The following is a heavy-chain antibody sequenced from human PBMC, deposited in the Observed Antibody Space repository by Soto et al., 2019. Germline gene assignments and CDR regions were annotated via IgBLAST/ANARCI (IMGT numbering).Heavy chain of an antibody. V-gene: IGHV4-30-4*01. CDR3: ARAKTYFDY. CDR1: GGSISSGDYY. J-gene: IGHJ4*02. CDR2: IFYSGTT. Sequence: SETLSLTCTVSGGSISSGDYYWSWIRQPPGKGLEWIGYIFYSGTTYYNPSLKSRVTISVDTSKNQFSLKLSSVTAADTAVYYCARAKTYFDYWGPGTLVTVSS.